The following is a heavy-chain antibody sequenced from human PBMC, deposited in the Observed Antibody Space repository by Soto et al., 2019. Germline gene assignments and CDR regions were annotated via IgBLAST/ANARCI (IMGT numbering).Heavy chain of an antibody. J-gene: IGHJ2*01. D-gene: IGHD3-22*01. CDR2: IYYSGST. Sequence: QVQLQESGPGLVKPSETLSLTCTVSGGSISSYYWSWIRQPPGKGLEWIGYIYYSGSTNYNPSLKSRVTISVDTSKNQFSLKLSSVTAADTAVYYCARDGGYYYDSSGLWYFDLWGRGTLVTVSS. CDR1: GGSISSYY. CDR3: ARDGGYYYDSSGLWYFDL. V-gene: IGHV4-59*01.